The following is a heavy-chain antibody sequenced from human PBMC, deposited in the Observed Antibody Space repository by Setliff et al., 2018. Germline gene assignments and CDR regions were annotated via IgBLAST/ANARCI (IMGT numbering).Heavy chain of an antibody. J-gene: IGHJ5*02. CDR3: AREVVWFGAPILYFDP. D-gene: IGHD3-10*01. CDR1: GFIFSFHS. CDR2: ISSSSSTI. V-gene: IGHV3-48*01. Sequence: PGGSMRLSCAASGFIFSFHSMNWVRQAPGKGREWGSYISSSSSTIYYADSVKGRFTISRDNAKNALYLQMSSRRAEDTTVYYCAREVVWFGAPILYFDPRGQGTLVTVSS.